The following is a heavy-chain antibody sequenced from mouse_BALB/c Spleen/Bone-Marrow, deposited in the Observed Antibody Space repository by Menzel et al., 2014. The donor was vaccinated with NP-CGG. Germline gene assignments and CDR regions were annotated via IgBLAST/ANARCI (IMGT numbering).Heavy chain of an antibody. D-gene: IGHD2-3*01. Sequence: EVQLQESGGGLVQPGGSLKLSCAASGFDFSGYWMSWVRQAPGKGLEWIGEINPDSSTTNYTPSLKDKFIISRDNAKNTLYLQMSKVISEDTALYYCARNDGYSFAYWGQGTLVTVSA. V-gene: IGHV4-1*02. J-gene: IGHJ3*01. CDR1: GFDFSGYW. CDR2: INPDSSTT. CDR3: ARNDGYSFAY.